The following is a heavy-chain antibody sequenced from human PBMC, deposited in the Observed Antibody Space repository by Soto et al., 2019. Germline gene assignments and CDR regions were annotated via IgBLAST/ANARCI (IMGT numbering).Heavy chain of an antibody. CDR2: MNPNSGNT. CDR3: ATLGYCSGGSCSGDDY. V-gene: IGHV1-8*01. Sequence: QVQLVQPGAEVKKPGASVKVSCKASGYTFTSYDINWVRQATGQGLEWMGWMNPNSGNTGYAQKFQGRVTMTRNTSISTAYMELSSLRSEDTAVYYCATLGYCSGGSCSGDDYWGQGTLVTVSS. CDR1: GYTFTSYD. J-gene: IGHJ4*02. D-gene: IGHD2-15*01.